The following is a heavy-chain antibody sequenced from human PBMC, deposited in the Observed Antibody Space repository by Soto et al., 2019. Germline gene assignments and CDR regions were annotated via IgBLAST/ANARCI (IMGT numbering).Heavy chain of an antibody. CDR2: IRGTAT. V-gene: IGHV3-23*01. CDR3: ANCAVLVTTSGGWCNWFDP. CDR1: GFSFSSFA. Sequence: EVQLLESGGTLVQPGESLRLSCEVSGFSFSSFAMNWVRQAPGEGLEWVSSIRGTATSYADSVKGRFTISRDNSKNTVYLQMNPLRGEDTAVYYCANCAVLVTTSGGWCNWFDPWGQGTLVIVSS. D-gene: IGHD2-21*02. J-gene: IGHJ5*02.